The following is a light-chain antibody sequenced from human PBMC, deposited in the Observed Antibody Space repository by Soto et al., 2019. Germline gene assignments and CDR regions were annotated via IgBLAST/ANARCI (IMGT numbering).Light chain of an antibody. Sequence: QSVLTQPPSVSGAPGQRVTISCTGSSSNIGAGYDVHWYQQLPGTAPKLLIYGNSNRPSGVPDRFSGSKSGTSASLAITRLRAEDEADYSCQSYDSSLSGWVFGGGTKVTVL. V-gene: IGLV1-40*01. CDR1: SSNIGAGYD. J-gene: IGLJ3*02. CDR2: GNS. CDR3: QSYDSSLSGWV.